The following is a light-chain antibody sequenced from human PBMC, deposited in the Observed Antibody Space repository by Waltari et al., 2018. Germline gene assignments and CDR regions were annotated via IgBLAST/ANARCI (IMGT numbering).Light chain of an antibody. V-gene: IGLV2-23*02. CDR3: CSYAGTTIYVL. J-gene: IGLJ2*01. CDR2: EVT. Sequence: QSALTQPASVSGSPGQSITISCTGTSSDIGNYNLVPWYQRPSGKAPNLMIYEVTRLPSGVSDRFSGSKSGNTASLTISGLQAEDEADYFCCSYAGTTIYVLFGGGTKLTVL. CDR1: SSDIGNYNL.